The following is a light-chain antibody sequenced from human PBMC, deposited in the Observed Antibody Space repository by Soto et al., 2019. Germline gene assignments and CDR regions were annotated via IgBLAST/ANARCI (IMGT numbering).Light chain of an antibody. CDR3: QQYGNAPKT. V-gene: IGKV1-33*01. J-gene: IGKJ1*01. CDR1: QDISNY. CDR2: AAS. Sequence: DIQMTQSPSSLSASVGERVTITCQASQDISNYLNWYQQKPGKAPKLLIYAASNLGTGVPSRFSGSGSVTDFTFTISSLQPEDIATYYCQQYGNAPKTFGQGTKVEIK.